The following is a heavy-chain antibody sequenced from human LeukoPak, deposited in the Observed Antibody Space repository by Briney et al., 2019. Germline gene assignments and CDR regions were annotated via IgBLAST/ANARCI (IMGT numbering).Heavy chain of an antibody. V-gene: IGHV1-2*02. CDR3: ARDGLYLYDRSGSDY. J-gene: IGHJ4*02. D-gene: IGHD3-22*01. CDR2: INPNNGGT. Sequence: ASVKVSCKASGYTFTGYDMHWVRQAPGQGREGMGWINPNNGGTNYAQKLQGRVTLTRDTSISTAYMELRRLRSDDTAVYYCARDGLYLYDRSGSDYWGQGTLVTVSS. CDR1: GYTFTGYD.